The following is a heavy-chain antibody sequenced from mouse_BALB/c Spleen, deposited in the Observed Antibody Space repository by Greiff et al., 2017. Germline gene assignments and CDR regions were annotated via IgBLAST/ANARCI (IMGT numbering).Heavy chain of an antibody. Sequence: VQVVESGGGLVKPGGSLKLSCAASGFTFSSYAMSWVRQSPEKRLEWVAEISSGGSYTYYPDTVTGRFTISRDNAKNTLYLEMSSLRSEDTAMYYCARDRGYDYWYFDVWGAGTTVTVSS. CDR2: ISSGGSYT. D-gene: IGHD2-2*01. CDR1: GFTFSSYA. J-gene: IGHJ1*01. V-gene: IGHV5-9-4*01. CDR3: ARDRGYDYWYFDV.